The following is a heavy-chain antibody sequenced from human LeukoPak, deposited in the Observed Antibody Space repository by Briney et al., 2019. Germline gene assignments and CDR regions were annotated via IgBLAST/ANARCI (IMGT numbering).Heavy chain of an antibody. CDR3: ARDSRQDYYDSSGYLWFAFDI. Sequence: GGSLRLSCAASGFTFSDYYMSWSRQAPGKGLEWLSYISPSTTHTSYADSVKGRFTISRDNSKNTLYLQMNSLRAEDTAVYYCARDSRQDYYDSSGYLWFAFDIWGRGTMVTVSS. J-gene: IGHJ3*02. V-gene: IGHV3-11*05. D-gene: IGHD3-22*01. CDR1: GFTFSDYY. CDR2: ISPSTTHT.